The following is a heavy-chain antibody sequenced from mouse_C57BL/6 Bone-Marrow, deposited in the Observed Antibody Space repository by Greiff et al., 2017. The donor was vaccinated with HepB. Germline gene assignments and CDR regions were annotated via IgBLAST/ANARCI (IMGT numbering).Heavy chain of an antibody. CDR2: ISSGGSYT. V-gene: IGHV5-6*01. CDR1: GFTFSSYG. Sequence: EVKLVESGGDLVKPGGSLKLSCAASGFTFSSYGMSWVRQTPDKRLEWVATISSGGSYTYYPDSVKGRFTISRDNAKNTLYLQMSSLKSEDTAMYYCARQRDGYSFAYWGQGTLVTVSA. J-gene: IGHJ3*01. D-gene: IGHD2-3*01. CDR3: ARQRDGYSFAY.